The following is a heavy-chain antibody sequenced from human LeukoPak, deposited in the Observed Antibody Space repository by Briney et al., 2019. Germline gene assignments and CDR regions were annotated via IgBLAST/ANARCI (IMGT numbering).Heavy chain of an antibody. CDR3: ARVVSSRNDAFDI. J-gene: IGHJ3*02. V-gene: IGHV3-33*01. D-gene: IGHD6-19*01. CDR2: IWYDGSNK. CDR1: GFTFSSYG. Sequence: GGSLRLSCAASGFTFSSYGMHWVRQAPDKGLEWVAVIWYDGSNKYYADSVKGRFTISRDNSKNTLYLQMNSLRAEDTAVYYCARVVSSRNDAFDIWGQGTMVTVSS.